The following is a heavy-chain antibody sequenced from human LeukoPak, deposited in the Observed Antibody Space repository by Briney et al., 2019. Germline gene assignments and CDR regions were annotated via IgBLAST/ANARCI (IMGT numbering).Heavy chain of an antibody. CDR1: GFTFTSSA. Sequence: SVKVSCKAAGFTFTSSAVQWVRQARGQRLEWIGWIVVGSGNTNYAQKFQERVTITRDLSTSTAYMELSSLRSEDTAVYYCARDREYSSSWYVGVGSFDLWGRGTLVTVSS. V-gene: IGHV1-58*01. CDR2: IVVGSGNT. CDR3: ARDREYSSSWYVGVGSFDL. J-gene: IGHJ2*01. D-gene: IGHD6-13*01.